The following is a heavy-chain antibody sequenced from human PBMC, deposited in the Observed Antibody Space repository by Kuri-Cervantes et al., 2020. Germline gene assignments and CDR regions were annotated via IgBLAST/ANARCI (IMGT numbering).Heavy chain of an antibody. D-gene: IGHD2-15*01. CDR2: ICYSGST. J-gene: IGHJ5*02. V-gene: IGHV4-39*07. CDR3: ARVIVVVVAATP. Sequence: SETLSLTCTVSGGSISSSSYYWGWIRQPPGKGLEWIGSICYSGSTYYNPSLKSRVTISVDTSKNQFSLKLSSVTAADTAVYYCARVIVVVVAATPWGQGTLVTVSS. CDR1: GGSISSSSYY.